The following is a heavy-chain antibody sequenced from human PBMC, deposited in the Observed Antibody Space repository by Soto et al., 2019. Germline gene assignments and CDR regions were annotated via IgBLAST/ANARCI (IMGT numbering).Heavy chain of an antibody. Sequence: ASVKVSCKASGGTFSSYAISWVRQAPGQGLEWMGGIIPIFGTANYAQKFQGRVTITADESTSTAYMELSSLISEDTAVYYCASAPGYSGYENTLVFDYWGQGTLVTVSS. CDR2: IIPIFGTA. J-gene: IGHJ4*02. CDR1: GGTFSSYA. V-gene: IGHV1-69*13. CDR3: ASAPGYSGYENTLVFDY. D-gene: IGHD5-12*01.